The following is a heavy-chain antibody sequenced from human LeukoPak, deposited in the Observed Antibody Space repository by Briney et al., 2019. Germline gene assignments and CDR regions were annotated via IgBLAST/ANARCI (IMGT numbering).Heavy chain of an antibody. Sequence: TGGSLRLSCAASGFTFSSYSMNWVRQAPGKGLEWVSSISSSSSYIYYADSVKGRFTISRDNAKNSLYLQMNSLRVEDTSVYYCATSIAARPGVRDNDAFDIWGKGTMVTVSS. D-gene: IGHD6-6*01. V-gene: IGHV3-21*01. J-gene: IGHJ3*02. CDR1: GFTFSSYS. CDR2: ISSSSSYI. CDR3: ATSIAARPGVRDNDAFDI.